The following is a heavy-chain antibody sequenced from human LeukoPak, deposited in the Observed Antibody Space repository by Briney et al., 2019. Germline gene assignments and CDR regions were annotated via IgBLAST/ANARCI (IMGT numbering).Heavy chain of an antibody. J-gene: IGHJ6*03. CDR2: INTNTGNP. Sequence: ASVKVSCKASGYTFTSYAMNWVRQAPGQGLEWMGWINTNTGNPTYAQGFTGRFVFSLDTSVSTAYLQISSLKAEDTAVYYCARDYPVIAARPHYYMDVWGKGTTVTVSS. CDR3: ARDYPVIAARPHYYMDV. V-gene: IGHV7-4-1*02. D-gene: IGHD6-6*01. CDR1: GYTFTSYA.